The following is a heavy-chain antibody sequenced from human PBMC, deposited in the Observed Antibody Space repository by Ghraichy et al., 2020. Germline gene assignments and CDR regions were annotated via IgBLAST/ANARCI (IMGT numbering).Heavy chain of an antibody. CDR1: GGSISSGSYY. J-gene: IGHJ1*01. CDR2: IYYTGST. CDR3: ARQGVTAIPTYFQH. Sequence: SETLSLNCTVSGGSISSGSYYWGWIRQPPGKGLEWIGSIYYTGSTYYNPSLKSRVTISVDTSKSQFSLKLSSVTAADTAVYYCARQGVTAIPTYFQHWGQGTLVTVSS. V-gene: IGHV4-39*01. D-gene: IGHD2-21*02.